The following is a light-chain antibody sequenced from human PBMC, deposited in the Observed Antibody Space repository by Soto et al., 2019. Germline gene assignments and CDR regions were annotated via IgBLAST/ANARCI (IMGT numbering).Light chain of an antibody. CDR1: QSVRSN. J-gene: IGKJ1*01. CDR2: AAS. V-gene: IGKV3-15*01. Sequence: EIVMTQSPATLSVSPGERATLSCRASQSVRSNLAWYQQKPGQAPRLLIYAASTRATGIPTRFSGSGSGTEFTLTISSVQSEDFAVYSCQQYSDWPPWTFGLGTKVEI. CDR3: QQYSDWPPWT.